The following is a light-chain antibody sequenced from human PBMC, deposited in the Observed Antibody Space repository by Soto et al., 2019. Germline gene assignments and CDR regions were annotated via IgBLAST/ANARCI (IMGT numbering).Light chain of an antibody. CDR2: DAS. Sequence: EILLTQSPSTLSLSPGEGVTLSCRASQSVGNFLTWYQQKPGQAPRLLIYDASTRATGIPARFSGSGSGTDFTLTISSLEPEDFAVYYCQQRSNWPSITFGQGTRLEIK. V-gene: IGKV3-11*01. J-gene: IGKJ5*01. CDR3: QQRSNWPSIT. CDR1: QSVGNF.